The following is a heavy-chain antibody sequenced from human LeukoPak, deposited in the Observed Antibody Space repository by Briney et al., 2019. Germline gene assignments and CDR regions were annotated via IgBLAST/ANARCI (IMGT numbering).Heavy chain of an antibody. CDR2: IYYSGST. V-gene: IGHV4-59*05. CDR3: ARGYSYGYYFDY. Sequence: SETLSLTCTVSGGSISSYYWSWIRQPPGKGLEWIGSIYYSGSTYYNPSLKSRVTISVDTSKNQFSLKLSSVTAADTAVYYCARGYSYGYYFDYWGQGTLVTVSS. J-gene: IGHJ4*02. D-gene: IGHD5-18*01. CDR1: GGSISSYY.